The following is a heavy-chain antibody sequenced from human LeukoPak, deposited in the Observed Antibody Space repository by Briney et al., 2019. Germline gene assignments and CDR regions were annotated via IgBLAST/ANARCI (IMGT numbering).Heavy chain of an antibody. V-gene: IGHV3-30*18. CDR1: GFTFSSYG. CDR2: ISYDGSNK. Sequence: GGSLRLSCAASGFTFSSYGMHWVRQAPGKGLEWVAVISYDGSNKYYADSVKGRFTISRDNSKNTLYLQMNSLRAEDTAVYYCAKGCCGLRYFDWLIDYWGQGTLVTVSS. CDR3: AKGCCGLRYFDWLIDY. J-gene: IGHJ4*02. D-gene: IGHD3-9*01.